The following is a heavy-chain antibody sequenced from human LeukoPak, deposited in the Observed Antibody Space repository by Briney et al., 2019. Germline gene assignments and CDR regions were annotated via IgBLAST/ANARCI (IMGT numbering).Heavy chain of an antibody. CDR1: GYTFTSYG. CDR2: ISAYNGNT. J-gene: IGHJ4*02. V-gene: IGHV1-18*01. D-gene: IGHD2/OR15-2a*01. CDR3: VRDLGPRPLIIFFDY. Sequence: ASVKVSCKASGYTFTSYGISWVRQAPGQGLEWMGWISAYNGNTNYAQKLQGRVTMTTDTSTSTAYMELRSLRSDDTAVYYCVRDLGPRPLIIFFDYWGQGTLVTVSS.